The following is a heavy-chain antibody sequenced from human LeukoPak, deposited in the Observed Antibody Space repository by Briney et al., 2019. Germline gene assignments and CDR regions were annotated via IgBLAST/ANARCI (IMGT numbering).Heavy chain of an antibody. CDR1: SCSFQFGGVG. J-gene: IGHJ4*02. Sequence: SGPTRLNPTRPHTLSSTFTSCSFQFGGVGVGWIRQPPGKALEWLALIYGDDNKRYSPSPKRRLTITKDTTKNQVVVTMTNMDPVDTATYRCAQTPYVRDDFDLWGQGTMVTVSS. V-gene: IGHV2-5*02. D-gene: IGHD3-10*02. CDR3: AQTPYVRDDFDL. CDR2: IYGDDNK.